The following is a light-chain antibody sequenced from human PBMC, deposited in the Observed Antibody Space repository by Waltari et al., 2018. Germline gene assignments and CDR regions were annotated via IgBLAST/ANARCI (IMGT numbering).Light chain of an antibody. CDR1: QTIGVT. CDR3: QQSHSIFIT. J-gene: IGKJ5*01. Sequence: DIQMAQSPSSLSASVGDRVTITCLASQTIGVTLNWYHQKPGQAPKLLIYGASTLQTGVPSRFSGSGSGTDFTLTISSLQPEDFATYYCQQSHSIFITFGQGTRLEIK. V-gene: IGKV1-39*01. CDR2: GAS.